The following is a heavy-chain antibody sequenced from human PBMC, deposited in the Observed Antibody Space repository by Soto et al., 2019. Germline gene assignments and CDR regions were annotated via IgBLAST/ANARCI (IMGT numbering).Heavy chain of an antibody. CDR3: AKATATGGGAFDI. J-gene: IGHJ3*02. V-gene: IGHV3-23*01. CDR1: GFPFRNYA. Sequence: PGGSLRLSCAASGFPFRNYALSLVRQAPGKGLEWVSTILVDGRTFYVDSVKGRFTISRESSQNTVYLQMNSLTAGDTALYYCAKATATGGGAFDICGHGIMVTFSS. CDR2: ILVDGRT. D-gene: IGHD2-8*02.